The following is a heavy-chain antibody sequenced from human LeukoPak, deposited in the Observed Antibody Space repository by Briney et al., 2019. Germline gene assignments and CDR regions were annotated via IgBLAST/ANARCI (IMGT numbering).Heavy chain of an antibody. CDR1: GYTFTSYD. V-gene: IGHV1-69*10. CDR2: IIPILGIA. CDR3: ARGRGYSGYDLGDY. D-gene: IGHD5-12*01. Sequence: ASVKVSCKASGYTFTSYDINWVRQATGQGLEWMGWIIPILGIANYAQKFQGRVTITADKSTSTAYMELSSLRSEDTAVYYCARGRGYSGYDLGDYWGQGTLVTVSS. J-gene: IGHJ4*02.